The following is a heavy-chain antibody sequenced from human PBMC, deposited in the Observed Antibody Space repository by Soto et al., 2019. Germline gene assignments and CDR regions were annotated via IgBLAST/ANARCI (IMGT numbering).Heavy chain of an antibody. Sequence: SQTLSLTCTVSVGSVISGSYYWSWIVQPPGKGLEWIGYIYYSGSTNYNPSLKSRVTISVDTSKTQFSLKLSSVTAADTAVYYCASMSSPHPWELQRYNWFDPWGQGNLVTFSS. V-gene: IGHV4-61*01. J-gene: IGHJ5*02. D-gene: IGHD1-26*01. CDR2: IYYSGST. CDR3: ASMSSPHPWELQRYNWFDP. CDR1: VGSVISGSYY.